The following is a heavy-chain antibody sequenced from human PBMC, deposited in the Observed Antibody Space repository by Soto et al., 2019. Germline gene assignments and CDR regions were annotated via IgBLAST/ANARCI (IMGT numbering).Heavy chain of an antibody. D-gene: IGHD2-15*01. J-gene: IGHJ5*02. CDR1: GFTFSDAW. V-gene: IGHV3-15*01. CDR3: TTDLWRIAAVVGSTGYFNP. CDR2: IKSKSDGGTT. Sequence: GGSLRLSCAASGFTFSDAWMSWVRQAPGKGLDWVGRIKSKSDGGTTEYAAPVRGRFTISRDDSKNTLYLQMNSLKTEDTAVYSCTTDLWRIAAVVGSTGYFNPWGQGTPVIVSS.